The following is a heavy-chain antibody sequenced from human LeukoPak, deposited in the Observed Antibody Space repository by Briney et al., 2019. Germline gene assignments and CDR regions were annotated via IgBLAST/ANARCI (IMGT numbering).Heavy chain of an antibody. J-gene: IGHJ4*02. D-gene: IGHD2-8*02. CDR3: ARQYGECSGGSCYTFFYFDY. V-gene: IGHV5-51*01. CDR2: IYPGDSDA. CDR1: GYNFNKHW. Sequence: GESLKISCTGSGYNFNKHWIGWVRQMPGKGLEWMGIIYPGDSDARYSPSFEGQVTISADKSLSTVFLQWSSLKASDTAMYYCARQYGECSGGSCYTFFYFDYWGQGTQVTVSS.